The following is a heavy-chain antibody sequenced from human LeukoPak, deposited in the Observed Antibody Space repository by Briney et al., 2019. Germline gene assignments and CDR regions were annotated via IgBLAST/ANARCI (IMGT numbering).Heavy chain of an antibody. CDR2: IYHSGST. CDR1: GFTFSSYGM. CDR3: ARVSPSGGYFDY. V-gene: IGHV4-4*02. J-gene: IGHJ4*02. Sequence: GSLRLSCAASGFTFSSYGMSWVRQPPGKGLEWIGEIYHSGSTNYNPSLKSRVTISVDKSKNQFSLKLSSVTAADTAVYYCARVSPSGGYFDYWGQGTLVTVSS.